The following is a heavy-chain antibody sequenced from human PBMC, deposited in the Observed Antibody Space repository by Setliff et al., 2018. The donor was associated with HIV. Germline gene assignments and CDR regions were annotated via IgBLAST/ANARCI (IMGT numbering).Heavy chain of an antibody. CDR2: ISPYSRIT. CDR1: GYSFTSYG. Sequence: ASVKVSCKASGYSFTSYGIGWVRQAPGQGLEWIGWISPYSRITNYAPKFRDRVTMTTETSTNTAYLELDRLTYDDTAIYYCARGGYYTSGTWFDPWGQGTLVTVSS. V-gene: IGHV1-18*01. D-gene: IGHD3-10*01. CDR3: ARGGYYTSGTWFDP. J-gene: IGHJ5*02.